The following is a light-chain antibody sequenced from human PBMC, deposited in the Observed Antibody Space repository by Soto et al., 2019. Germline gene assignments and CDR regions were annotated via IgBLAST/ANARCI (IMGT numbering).Light chain of an antibody. CDR3: QHRMNWPLT. J-gene: IGKJ5*01. V-gene: IGKV3-11*01. CDR1: QTVSSY. CDR2: DAS. Sequence: EIVLTQSPATLSLSPGERATLSCRASQTVSSYLLWYQQKPGQARRLLIYDASNRASGTPARFSGSGSETDFTLTISSLEPEDIAVYYCQHRMNWPLTFGQGTRLEI.